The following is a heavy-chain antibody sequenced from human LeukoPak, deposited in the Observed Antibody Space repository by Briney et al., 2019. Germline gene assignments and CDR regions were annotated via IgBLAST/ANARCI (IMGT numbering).Heavy chain of an antibody. CDR1: GSTFTIYS. CDR2: ISSSSSTI. Sequence: PGGCLRLSCAASGSTFTIYSMNWVRPAPGKGVWWGSYISSSSSTIYYADSVRGRFTISRDNAKTSLYMQMNSLRDEDTAVYYCARESYWGSSGKGFDYWGQGTLVTVSS. D-gene: IGHD7-27*01. V-gene: IGHV3-48*02. CDR3: ARESYWGSSGKGFDY. J-gene: IGHJ4*02.